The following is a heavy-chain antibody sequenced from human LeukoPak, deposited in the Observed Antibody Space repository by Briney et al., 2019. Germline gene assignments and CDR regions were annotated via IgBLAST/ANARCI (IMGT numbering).Heavy chain of an antibody. D-gene: IGHD2-2*01. Sequence: PSETLSLTCSVSGGSVGSYYWSWIRQPAGKGLEWIGRIYTSGSTNYNPSLRSRATISVDKSKSQFSLKLTSVTAADTAVYYCARDLSYCSSTRCYAPYYFDYWGQATLVTVSS. V-gene: IGHV4-4*07. CDR2: IYTSGST. J-gene: IGHJ4*02. CDR3: ARDLSYCSSTRCYAPYYFDY. CDR1: GGSVGSYY.